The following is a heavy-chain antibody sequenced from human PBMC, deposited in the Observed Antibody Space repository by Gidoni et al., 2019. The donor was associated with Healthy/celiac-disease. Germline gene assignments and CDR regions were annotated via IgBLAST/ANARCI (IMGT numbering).Heavy chain of an antibody. CDR3: ASVSYYYYYGMDV. V-gene: IGHV3-48*02. J-gene: IGHJ6*02. Sequence: EVQLVESGGGLVQPGGSLRLSCAASGFPFSSYSMNWVRQAPGKGLEWVSYISSSSSTIYYADSVKGRFTISRDNAKNSLYLQMNSLRDEDTAVYYCASVSYYYYYGMDVWGQGTTVTVSS. CDR2: ISSSSSTI. CDR1: GFPFSSYS.